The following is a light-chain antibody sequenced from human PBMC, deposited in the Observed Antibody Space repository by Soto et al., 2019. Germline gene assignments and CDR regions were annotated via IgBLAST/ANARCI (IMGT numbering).Light chain of an antibody. CDR1: QSVSSS. CDR3: QQYVHWPPGA. J-gene: IGKJ1*01. CDR2: DTS. V-gene: IGKV3-15*01. Sequence: IVVTQSPATLSVSPGERVTLSCRASQSVSSSLAWYQQRPGQAPRLLIYDTSTRAAGIAARFSGSGSGTEFTLTISSLQSEDSAVYYCQQYVHWPPGAFGQGTKVDIK.